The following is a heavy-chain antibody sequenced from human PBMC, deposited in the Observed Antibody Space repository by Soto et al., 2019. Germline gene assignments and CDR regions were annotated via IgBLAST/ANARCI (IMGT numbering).Heavy chain of an antibody. CDR1: GFSFSNASMS. D-gene: IGHD3-10*01. Sequence: QVTLKESGPVLVKPTETLTLTCTVSGFSFSNASMSVSWIRPPPGKALEWLAPIFSNDAKSSSASLKSRLTIAKDTSKSQVVLTMTNMDPVDTATYYCARIRGWGWLGPNDYWGQGTLVTVSS. V-gene: IGHV2-26*01. CDR2: IFSNDAK. J-gene: IGHJ4*02. CDR3: ARIRGWGWLGPNDY.